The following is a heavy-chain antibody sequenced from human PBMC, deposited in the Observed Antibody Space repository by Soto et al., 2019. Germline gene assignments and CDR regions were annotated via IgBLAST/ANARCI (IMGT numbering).Heavy chain of an antibody. CDR1: GYTFTSYA. CDR3: ARVAGRKLRWYFDL. Sequence: QVQLVQSGAEEKKPGASVKVSCKASGYTFTSYAMHWVRQAPGQRLEWMGWINAGNGNTKYSQKFQGRVTITRDTSASTAYMELISLRSEDTAVYYCARVAGRKLRWYFDLWGRGTLVTVSS. D-gene: IGHD4-17*01. J-gene: IGHJ2*01. CDR2: INAGNGNT. V-gene: IGHV1-3*05.